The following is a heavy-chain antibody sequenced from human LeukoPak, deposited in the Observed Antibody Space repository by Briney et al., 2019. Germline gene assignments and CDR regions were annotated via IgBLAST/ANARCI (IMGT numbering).Heavy chain of an antibody. D-gene: IGHD6-19*01. CDR1: GCTFSSYA. CDR2: IIPIFGTA. V-gene: IGHV1-69*06. J-gene: IGHJ4*02. Sequence: SVKVSCKASGCTFSSYANSWVRQAPGQGLEWMGGIIPIFGTANYAQKFQGRVTITADKSTSTAYMELSSLRSEDTAVYYCARDDSSQALDYWGQGTLVTVSS. CDR3: ARDDSSQALDY.